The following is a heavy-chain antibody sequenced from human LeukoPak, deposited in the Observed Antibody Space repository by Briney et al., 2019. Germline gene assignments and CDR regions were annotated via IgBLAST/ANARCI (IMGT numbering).Heavy chain of an antibody. CDR3: AKKSPYGGADY. CDR1: GFTFSNYA. V-gene: IGHV3-23*01. J-gene: IGHJ4*02. CDR2: ISGSGGST. Sequence: GGSLILSCAASGFTFSNYAMSWVRQAPGKGPEWVSSISGSGGSTFYADSVKGRFTISRDNSKNTLYLQVNSLRSEDTAVYYCAKKSPYGGADYWGQGALVTVPS. D-gene: IGHD4-23*01.